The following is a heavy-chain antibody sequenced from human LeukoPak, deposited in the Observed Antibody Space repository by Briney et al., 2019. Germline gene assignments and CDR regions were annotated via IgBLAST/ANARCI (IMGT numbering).Heavy chain of an antibody. CDR1: GYTFTSYG. CDR2: ISAYNGNT. D-gene: IGHD3-22*01. CDR3: ARVEYYYDSSGYYRDAFDI. Sequence: ASVKVSCKASGYTFTSYGIRWVRQAPGQGLEWMGWISAYNGNTNYAQKLQGRVTMTTDTSTSTAYMELRSLRSDDTAVYYCARVEYYYDSSGYYRDAFDIWGQGTMVTVSS. V-gene: IGHV1-18*01. J-gene: IGHJ3*02.